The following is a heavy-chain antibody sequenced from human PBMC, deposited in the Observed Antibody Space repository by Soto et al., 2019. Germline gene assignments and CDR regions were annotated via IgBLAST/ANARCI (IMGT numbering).Heavy chain of an antibody. CDR1: GDSISNLDYF. Sequence: SETLSLTCSVSGDSISNLDYFWAWIRQPPGQALEYIGYSYKSATTYYNPSFESRVAISVDTSKSQLSLNVTSVTAADTAVYFCARGRYCLTGRCFPNWFDSWGQGALVTVSS. J-gene: IGHJ5*01. V-gene: IGHV4-30-4*01. D-gene: IGHD7-27*01. CDR2: SYKSATT. CDR3: ARGRYCLTGRCFPNWFDS.